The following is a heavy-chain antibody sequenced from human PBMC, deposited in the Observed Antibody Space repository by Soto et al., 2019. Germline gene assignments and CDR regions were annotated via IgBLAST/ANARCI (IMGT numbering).Heavy chain of an antibody. V-gene: IGHV3-21*01. CDR3: AREVWVAGLLVGSGGFQH. Sequence: GGSLRLSCAASGFTFSSYSMNWVRQAPGKGLEWVPSISSSSSYIYYADSVKGRFTISRDNAKNSLYLQMNSLRAEDTAVYYCAREVWVAGLLVGSGGFQHWGQGTLVTVSS. CDR2: ISSSSSYI. J-gene: IGHJ1*01. D-gene: IGHD6-19*01. CDR1: GFTFSSYS.